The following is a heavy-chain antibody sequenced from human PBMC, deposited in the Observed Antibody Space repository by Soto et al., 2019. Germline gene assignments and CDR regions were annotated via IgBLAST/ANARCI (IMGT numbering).Heavy chain of an antibody. D-gene: IGHD3-16*01. CDR1: GGSISSSSYY. CDR3: ASQESRGYDYIWGSYIDY. CDR2: IYYSGST. J-gene: IGHJ4*02. V-gene: IGHV4-39*01. Sequence: QLQLQESGPGLVKPSETLSLTCTVSGGSISSSSYYWGWIRQPPGKGLEWMGSIYYSGSTYYNPSLKSRVTISVDTSKNQFSLKLSSVTAADTAVYYCASQESRGYDYIWGSYIDYWGQGTLVTVSS.